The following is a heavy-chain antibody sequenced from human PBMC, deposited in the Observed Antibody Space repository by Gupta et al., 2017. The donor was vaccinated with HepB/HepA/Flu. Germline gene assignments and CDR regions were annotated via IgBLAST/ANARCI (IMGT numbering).Heavy chain of an antibody. J-gene: IGHJ4*02. Sequence: QVQLQQWGAGLLKPSETLSLTCAVYGGSFSGYYWSWIRPPPGKGLEWIGEINHSGSTNYNPSLKSRVTISVDTSKNQFSLKLSSVTAADTAVYYCARGISIVVVPAATQSPFDYWGQGTLVTVSS. V-gene: IGHV4-34*01. D-gene: IGHD2-2*01. CDR1: GGSFSGYY. CDR2: INHSGST. CDR3: ARGISIVVVPAATQSPFDY.